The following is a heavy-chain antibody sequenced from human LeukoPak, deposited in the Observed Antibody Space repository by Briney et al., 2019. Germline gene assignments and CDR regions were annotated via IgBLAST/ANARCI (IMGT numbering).Heavy chain of an antibody. J-gene: IGHJ4*02. V-gene: IGHV3-23*01. D-gene: IGHD3-10*01. CDR3: AKLMVRGLRSFDY. CDR1: GFTFSSYG. Sequence: GGSLRLSCAASGFTFSSYGMSWVRQAPGKGLEWVSAINGSGISTYYADSVKGRFTISRDNSKNTLYLQMNSLRAEDTAIYYCAKLMVRGLRSFDYWGQGTLVTVSS. CDR2: INGSGIST.